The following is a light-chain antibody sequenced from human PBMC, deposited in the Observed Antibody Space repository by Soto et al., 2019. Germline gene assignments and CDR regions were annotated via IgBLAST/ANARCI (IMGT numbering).Light chain of an antibody. CDR2: NVN. J-gene: IGLJ2*01. V-gene: IGLV2-14*01. CDR3: CSYAGSSVA. Sequence: QSALTQPASVSGSPGQSITISCTGTSSDVGDYNFVSWYQQYPGKAPKLMIYNVNNRPSGVSNRFSGSKSGNTASLTISGLQAEDEAEYYCCSYAGSSVAFGGGTKLTVL. CDR1: SSDVGDYNF.